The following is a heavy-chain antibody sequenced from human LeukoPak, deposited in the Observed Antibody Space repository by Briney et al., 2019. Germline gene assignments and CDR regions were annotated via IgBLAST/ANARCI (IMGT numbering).Heavy chain of an antibody. D-gene: IGHD2-15*01. CDR2: INHSGST. Sequence: SETLSLTCAVYGGSFSGYYWSWIRQPPGKGLEWIGEINHSGSTNYNPSLKSRVTISVDTSQNQFSVKLSSVTAADTAVYYCARAVVVVAATGGGDWFDPWGQGTLVTVSS. J-gene: IGHJ5*02. CDR3: ARAVVVVAATGGGDWFDP. V-gene: IGHV4-34*01. CDR1: GGSFSGYY.